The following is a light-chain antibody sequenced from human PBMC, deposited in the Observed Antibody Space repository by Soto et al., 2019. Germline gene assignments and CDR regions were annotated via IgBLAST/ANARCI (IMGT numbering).Light chain of an antibody. CDR1: QSVSSSH. CDR3: QQYNNWPRT. J-gene: IGKJ1*01. V-gene: IGKV3-15*01. Sequence: PGERATLSCRASQSVSSSHLAWYHQKPGQAPRLLIYGASTRATGIPARFSGSGSGTEFTLTINSLQSEDFAVYYCQQYNNWPRTFGQGTKVDIK. CDR2: GAS.